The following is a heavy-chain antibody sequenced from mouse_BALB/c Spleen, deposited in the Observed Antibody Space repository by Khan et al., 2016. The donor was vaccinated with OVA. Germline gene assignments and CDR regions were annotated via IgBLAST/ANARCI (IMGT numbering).Heavy chain of an antibody. D-gene: IGHD2-3*01. J-gene: IGHJ3*01. V-gene: IGHV14-1*02. CDR2: IDPENGNT. Sequence: VQLKQSGAELVRPGALVKLSCKASGFNITDYYMHWIKQRPEQGLVWIGMIDPENGNTIYDPKFQGRASITSDTSTNTAYLQLSSLTSEDTAVYDWAIDGYAHWFAYWGQGTLVTVSA. CDR3: AIDGYAHWFAY. CDR1: GFNITDYY.